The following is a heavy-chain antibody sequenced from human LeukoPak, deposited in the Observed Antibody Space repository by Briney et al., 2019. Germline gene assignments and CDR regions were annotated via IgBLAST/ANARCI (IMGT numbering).Heavy chain of an antibody. CDR2: VNPSGGST. CDR3: ARGKTMGDY. Sequence: ASVKVSCKASGYTFTIYYIHWVRQAPGQGLEWMGTVNPSGGSTNYAQKFQGRITMTRDTSTSTVYMELSSLKSEDTAVYYCARGKTMGDYWGQGTRVTVPS. J-gene: IGHJ4*02. D-gene: IGHD4/OR15-4a*01. V-gene: IGHV1-46*01. CDR1: GYTFTIYY.